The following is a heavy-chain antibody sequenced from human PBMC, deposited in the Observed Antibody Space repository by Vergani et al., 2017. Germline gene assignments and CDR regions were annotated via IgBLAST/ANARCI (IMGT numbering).Heavy chain of an antibody. D-gene: IGHD1-26*01. CDR2: INWNSGGM. V-gene: IGHV3-9*01. CDR3: ARGHPVGSY. J-gene: IGHJ4*02. CDR1: GFTFEDYA. Sequence: EVQLVESGGDLVQPGRSLRLSCVASGFTFEDYAMHWVRQAPGQGLEWVSGINWNSGGMAYADSVKGRFTISRDNAKNSLYLEMNSLRVADTAVYYCARGHPVGSYWGQGTLVTVSS.